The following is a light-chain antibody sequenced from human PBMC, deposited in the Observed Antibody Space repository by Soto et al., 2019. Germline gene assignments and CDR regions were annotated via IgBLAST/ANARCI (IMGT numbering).Light chain of an antibody. Sequence: EIVLTQSPGTLSLSPGERATLSCRASQSVSSSYLAWYQQKPGQAPRLLIYGASSRATGIPDSFSGSVFGTDFSLTFSSLEPEDFAVYYCQQYGSSPPWTFGQGTKVDIK. V-gene: IGKV3-20*01. J-gene: IGKJ1*01. CDR2: GAS. CDR3: QQYGSSPPWT. CDR1: QSVSSSY.